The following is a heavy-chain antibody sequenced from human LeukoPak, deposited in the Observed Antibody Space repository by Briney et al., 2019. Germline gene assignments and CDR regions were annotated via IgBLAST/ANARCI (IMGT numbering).Heavy chain of an antibody. V-gene: IGHV3-30*04. Sequence: GGSLRLSCAASGFTFSSYAMHWVRQAPGKGLEWVAVISYDGSNKYYADSVKGRFTISRDNSKNTLYLQMNSLRAEDTAVYYCARSPAALLAYGMDVWGQGTTVTVSS. CDR1: GFTFSSYA. D-gene: IGHD6-13*01. CDR3: ARSPAALLAYGMDV. J-gene: IGHJ6*02. CDR2: ISYDGSNK.